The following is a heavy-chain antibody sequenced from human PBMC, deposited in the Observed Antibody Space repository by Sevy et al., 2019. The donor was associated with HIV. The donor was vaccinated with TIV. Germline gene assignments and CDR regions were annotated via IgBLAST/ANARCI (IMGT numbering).Heavy chain of an antibody. CDR1: GFTFSNAW. V-gene: IGHV3-15*01. D-gene: IGHD1-26*01. CDR2: IKSKTDGGTT. CDR3: TTAGDVWELLAVDY. Sequence: GGSLRLSCAASGFTFSNAWMSWVRQAPGKGLEWVGRIKSKTDGGTTDYAAPVKGRFTISRDDSKNTLYLQMNSLKTEDTAVYYCTTAGDVWELLAVDYWGQGTLVTVSS. J-gene: IGHJ4*02.